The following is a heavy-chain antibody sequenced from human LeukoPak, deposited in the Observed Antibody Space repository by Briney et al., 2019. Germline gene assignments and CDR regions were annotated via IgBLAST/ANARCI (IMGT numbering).Heavy chain of an antibody. CDR3: ARHTVVPATDAFDI. D-gene: IGHD4-23*01. CDR2: INPNSGGT. J-gene: IGHJ3*02. Sequence: ASVKVSCKASGYTFTGYYMHWVRQAPGQGLEWMGWINPNSGGTNYTQKFQGRVTMTRDTSISTAYMELSRLRSDDTAVYYCARHTVVPATDAFDIWGQGTMVTVSS. V-gene: IGHV1-2*02. CDR1: GYTFTGYY.